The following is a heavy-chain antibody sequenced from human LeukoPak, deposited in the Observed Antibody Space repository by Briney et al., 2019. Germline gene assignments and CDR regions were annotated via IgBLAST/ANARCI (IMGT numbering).Heavy chain of an antibody. V-gene: IGHV1-69*04. J-gene: IGHJ4*02. Sequence: SVKVSCKISGGTFGSYGISWVRQAPGQGLEWMGRTIPIRGMTNYAQKFQGRVTITADTSTSTAYMELSSLTSEDTAVYFCARGPYDGTFYFDSWGQGTLVIVPS. CDR3: ARGPYDGTFYFDS. CDR2: TIPIRGMT. CDR1: GGTFGSYG. D-gene: IGHD3-16*01.